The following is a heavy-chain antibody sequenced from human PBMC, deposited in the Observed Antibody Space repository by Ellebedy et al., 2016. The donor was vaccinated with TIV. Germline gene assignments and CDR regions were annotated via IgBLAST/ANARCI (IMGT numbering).Heavy chain of an antibody. J-gene: IGHJ4*02. CDR1: GFTFSSYA. Sequence: GESLKISCAASGFTFSSYAMSWVRQAPGKGLEWVSAISGSGGSTYYADSVKGRFTISRDNSKNTLYLQMNSLRAEDTAVYYCARDEANSGYPDYWGQGTLVTVSS. D-gene: IGHD3-22*01. CDR3: ARDEANSGYPDY. V-gene: IGHV3-23*01. CDR2: ISGSGGST.